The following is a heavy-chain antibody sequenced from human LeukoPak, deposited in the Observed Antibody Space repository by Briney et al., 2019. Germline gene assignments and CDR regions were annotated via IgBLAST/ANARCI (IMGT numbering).Heavy chain of an antibody. CDR2: IKQDGSEK. CDR3: ARDSLEYYYDSSGYLY. Sequence: GGSLRLSCAASGFIFSSYWMTWVRQAPGKGLEWVANIKQDGSEKYYVDSVKGRFTISRDNAENSLYLQMNSLRAEDTAVYYCARDSLEYYYDSSGYLYWGQGTLVTVSS. V-gene: IGHV3-7*01. D-gene: IGHD3-22*01. CDR1: GFIFSSYW. J-gene: IGHJ4*02.